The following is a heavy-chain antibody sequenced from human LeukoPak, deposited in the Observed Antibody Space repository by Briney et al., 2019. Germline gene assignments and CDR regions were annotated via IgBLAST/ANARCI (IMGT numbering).Heavy chain of an antibody. D-gene: IGHD2-2*01. CDR3: ARHLEYQLRRGYYYVMDV. V-gene: IGHV4-59*08. J-gene: IGHJ6*02. Sequence: TSETLSLTCTVSGGSISSYFWSWIRQPPGKGVEWIGYVYYSGSTDYNPSLKSRVTISADTSKNQFSLKVSSVTAADTAVYYCARHLEYQLRRGYYYVMDVWGPGTTVTVS. CDR1: GGSISSYF. CDR2: VYYSGST.